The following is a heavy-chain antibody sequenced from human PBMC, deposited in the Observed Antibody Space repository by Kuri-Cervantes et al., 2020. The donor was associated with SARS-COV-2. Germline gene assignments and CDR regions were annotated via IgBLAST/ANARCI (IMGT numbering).Heavy chain of an antibody. CDR1: GYTFTSYG. D-gene: IGHD6-19*01. V-gene: IGHV1-18*01. CDR2: ISAYNGNT. Sequence: ASVKVSCKASGYTFTSYGISWVRQAPGQGLEWMGWISAYNGNTNYAQKLQGRVIMTTDTSTSTAYMELRSLRSDDTAVYYCARDRGSSGWSWVYYYYGMDVWGQGTTVTVSS. CDR3: ARDRGSSGWSWVYYYYGMDV. J-gene: IGHJ6*02.